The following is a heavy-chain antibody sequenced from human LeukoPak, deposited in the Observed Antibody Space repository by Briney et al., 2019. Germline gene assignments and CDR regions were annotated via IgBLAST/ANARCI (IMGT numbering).Heavy chain of an antibody. CDR3: AKGSKGDYGDY. Sequence: GGSLRLSCAASGFTVSSNYMSWVRQAPGKGLEWVSVIYSGGSTYYADSVKGRFTISRDNSKNTLYLQMNSLRAEDTAVYYCAKGSKGDYGDYWGQGTLVTVSS. CDR1: GFTVSSNY. J-gene: IGHJ4*02. D-gene: IGHD3-10*01. CDR2: IYSGGST. V-gene: IGHV3-53*01.